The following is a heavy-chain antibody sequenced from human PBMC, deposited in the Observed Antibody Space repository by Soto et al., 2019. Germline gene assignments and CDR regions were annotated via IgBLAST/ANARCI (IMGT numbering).Heavy chain of an antibody. CDR2: ISGSGGST. Sequence: EVQLLESGGGLVQPGGSLRLSCAASGFTFSSYAMSWVRQAPGKGLEWVSAISGSGGSTYYADSVKGRFTISRDNSKNTLYLQMNSLRAEDTAVYYCGKLSGSRGRAEYFQHWGQGTLVTVSS. CDR1: GFTFSSYA. V-gene: IGHV3-23*01. D-gene: IGHD3-10*01. CDR3: GKLSGSRGRAEYFQH. J-gene: IGHJ1*01.